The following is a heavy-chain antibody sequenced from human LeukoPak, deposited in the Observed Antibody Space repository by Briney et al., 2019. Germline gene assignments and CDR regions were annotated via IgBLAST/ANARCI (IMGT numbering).Heavy chain of an antibody. J-gene: IGHJ5*02. CDR3: ARAGYSGSWFDP. Sequence: ASVKVSCKASGYTFTSYDINWVRQATGQGLEWMGWMNPNSGNTGYAQKFQGRVTITRNTSISTAYTELSSLRSEDTAVYYCARAGYSGSWFDPWGQGTLVTVSS. CDR2: MNPNSGNT. D-gene: IGHD1-26*01. V-gene: IGHV1-8*03. CDR1: GYTFTSYD.